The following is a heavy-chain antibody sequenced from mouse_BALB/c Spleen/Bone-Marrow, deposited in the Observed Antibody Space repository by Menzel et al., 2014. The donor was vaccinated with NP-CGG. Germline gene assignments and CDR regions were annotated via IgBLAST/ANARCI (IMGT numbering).Heavy chain of an antibody. J-gene: IGHJ4*01. CDR3: ARKELLITTVVATDAMDY. Sequence: VQLQQSGPELVKPGASVKISCKASGYSFTGYYMHWVKQSHVKSLEWIGRINPYNGATSYNQNFKDKASLTVDKSSSTAYMELHSLTSEDSAVYYCARKELLITTVVATDAMDYWGQGTSDTVSS. V-gene: IGHV1-31*01. CDR2: INPYNGAT. D-gene: IGHD1-1*01. CDR1: GYSFTGYY.